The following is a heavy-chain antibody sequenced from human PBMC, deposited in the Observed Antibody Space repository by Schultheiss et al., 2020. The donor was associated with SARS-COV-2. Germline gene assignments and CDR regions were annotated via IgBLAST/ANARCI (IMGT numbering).Heavy chain of an antibody. V-gene: IGHV4-39*01. J-gene: IGHJ4*02. CDR2: IYYSGST. CDR3: ARKTMVRGVIPAIYFDY. CDR1: GGSISSYY. D-gene: IGHD3-10*01. Sequence: SQTLSLTCPVSGGSISSYYWSWIRQPPGKGLEWIGSIYYSGSTYYNPSLKSRVTISVDTSKNQFSLKLSSVTAADTAVYYCARKTMVRGVIPAIYFDYWGQGTLGTVAS.